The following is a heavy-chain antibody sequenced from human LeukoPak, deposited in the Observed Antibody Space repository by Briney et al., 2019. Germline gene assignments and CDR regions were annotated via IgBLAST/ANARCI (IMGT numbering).Heavy chain of an antibody. CDR1: GFTFSSYG. D-gene: IGHD2-15*01. Sequence: GGSLRLSCAASGFTFSSYGMHWVRQAPGKGLEWVAFLRSDGNSKYYVHSVKGRFTISRDNSKNTPYLQMNSLRPEDTAIYYCTKGDCSGDNCYGTDYWGQGTLVTVSS. V-gene: IGHV3-30*02. CDR2: LRSDGNSK. CDR3: TKGDCSGDNCYGTDY. J-gene: IGHJ4*02.